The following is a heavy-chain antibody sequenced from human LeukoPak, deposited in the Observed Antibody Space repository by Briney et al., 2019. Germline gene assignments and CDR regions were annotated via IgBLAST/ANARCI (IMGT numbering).Heavy chain of an antibody. D-gene: IGHD6-13*01. CDR2: IYYSGST. Sequence: SETLSLTCTVSGGSISSGGYYWSWIRQHPGKGLEWIGNIYYSGSTYYNPSLKSRVTISVDTSKNQFSLKLSGGGAGEGGVYYCARDAAGTIQFDYWGQGTLVTVSS. CDR1: GGSISSGGYY. J-gene: IGHJ4*02. V-gene: IGHV4-31*03. CDR3: ARDAAGTIQFDY.